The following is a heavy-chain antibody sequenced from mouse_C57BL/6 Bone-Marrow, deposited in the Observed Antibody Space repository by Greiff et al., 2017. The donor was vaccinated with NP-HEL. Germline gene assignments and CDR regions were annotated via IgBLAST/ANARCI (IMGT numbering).Heavy chain of an antibody. J-gene: IGHJ3*01. CDR2: SRNKANDYTT. CDR3: ARDASPYYGSSYPFAY. V-gene: IGHV7-1*01. D-gene: IGHD1-1*01. Sequence: EVNVVESGGGLVQSGRSLRLSCATSGFTFSDFYMEWVRQAPGKGLEWIAASRNKANDYTTEYSASVKGRFIVSRDTSQSILYLQMNALRAEDTAIYYCARDASPYYGSSYPFAYWGQGTLVTVSA. CDR1: GFTFSDFY.